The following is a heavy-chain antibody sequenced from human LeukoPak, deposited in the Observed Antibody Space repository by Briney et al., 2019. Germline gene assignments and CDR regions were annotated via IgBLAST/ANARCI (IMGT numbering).Heavy chain of an antibody. CDR3: AKNYYFDY. J-gene: IGHJ4*02. CDR1: GFTFTNYA. V-gene: IGHV3-23*01. Sequence: GGSLRLSCEASGFTFTNYAMSWVRQAPGKGLEWVSSINVNDAEYYSDSVKGRFTISRDNSKNTLFLQMNSLRAEDTAVYYCAKNYYFDYWGQGALITVSS. CDR2: INVNDAE.